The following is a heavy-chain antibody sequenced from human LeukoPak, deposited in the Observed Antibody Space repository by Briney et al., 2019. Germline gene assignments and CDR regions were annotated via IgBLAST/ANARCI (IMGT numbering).Heavy chain of an antibody. V-gene: IGHV3-53*01. Sequence: GSLRLSCAASGFPFSSNYMSWVRQAPGRGLEWVSVIYSGGSTYYADSVKGRFTISRDNSKNTLYLQMNSLRAEDTAVYYCAKNHNGYSTWGQGTLVTVSS. CDR2: IYSGGST. CDR1: GFPFSSNY. J-gene: IGHJ5*02. CDR3: AKNHNGYST. D-gene: IGHD6-13*01.